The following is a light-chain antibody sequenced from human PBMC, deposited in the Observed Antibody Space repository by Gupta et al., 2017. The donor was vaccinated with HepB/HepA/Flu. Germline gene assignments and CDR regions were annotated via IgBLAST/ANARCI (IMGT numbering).Light chain of an antibody. CDR2: LGS. V-gene: IGKV2-28*01. CDR3: MQALQTHPLCS. Sequence: DGVMTQSGLPLPLTPGEPASISCRSSQCLRHSNVYNYLDWYLQKPGQAPQRLIYLGSNRPLAGNDRCSGSGEGIDFRLKISRGEAEDVGVYYCMQALQTHPLCSFGQGTKLEIK. CDR1: QCLRHSNVYNY. J-gene: IGKJ2*04.